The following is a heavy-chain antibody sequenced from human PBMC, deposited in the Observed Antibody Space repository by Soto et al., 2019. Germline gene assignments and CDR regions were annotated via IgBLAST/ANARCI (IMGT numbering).Heavy chain of an antibody. Sequence: GESLKISCQGSGYSFTSYWIGWVRQMPGKGLEWMGIIYPGDSDTRYSPSFQGQVTISADKSISTAYLQWSSLKASDTAMYYCARHRITMVRGVIITVPLDYWGQGTLVTVSS. V-gene: IGHV5-51*01. J-gene: IGHJ4*02. CDR3: ARHRITMVRGVIITVPLDY. CDR2: IYPGDSDT. CDR1: GYSFTSYW. D-gene: IGHD3-10*01.